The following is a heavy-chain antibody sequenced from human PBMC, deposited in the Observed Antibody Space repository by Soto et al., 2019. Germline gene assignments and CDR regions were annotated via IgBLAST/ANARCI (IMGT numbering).Heavy chain of an antibody. D-gene: IGHD2-8*02. CDR2: IYYSGST. CDR3: ARDRYWYYFDY. CDR1: GGSISSSSFH. Sequence: SETLSLTCTVSGGSISSSSFHWGWIRQPPGKGLEWIGYIYYSGSTYYNPSLKSRITISIDTSKNQFSLKLSSVTAADTAVYYCARDRYWYYFDYWGQGTLVTVSS. V-gene: IGHV4-30-4*08. J-gene: IGHJ4*02.